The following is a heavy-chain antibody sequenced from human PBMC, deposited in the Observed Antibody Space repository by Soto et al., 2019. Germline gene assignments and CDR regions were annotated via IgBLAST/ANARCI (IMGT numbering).Heavy chain of an antibody. CDR2: ISGSGDTR. V-gene: IGHV3-23*01. Sequence: EVQLLESGGGLVQPGGSLRLSCAASGFTFSSYAMSWVRQAPGKGLEWVSTISGSGDTRYYADSVKGRFSISRDNSKNTLYLQMNSLRADDTAVYYCARGGGTAMLTGHFDYWGQGTLVIVSS. CDR3: ARGGGTAMLTGHFDY. D-gene: IGHD5-18*01. J-gene: IGHJ4*02. CDR1: GFTFSSYA.